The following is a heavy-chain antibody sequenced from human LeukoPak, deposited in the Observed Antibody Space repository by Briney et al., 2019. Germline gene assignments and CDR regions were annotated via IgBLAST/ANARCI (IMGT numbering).Heavy chain of an antibody. CDR1: GFIFSSYW. V-gene: IGHV3-7*01. Sequence: GGSLRLSCAASGFIFSSYWMGWVPQAPGKGLEWVANIKRDGTEKYYVDSVKGRFIISRDNAQNSLYLQRNSLRADDTAVYFCARDKEAAVDFWSGYYPLWGQGTLVTVSS. J-gene: IGHJ4*02. CDR3: ARDKEAAVDFWSGYYPL. D-gene: IGHD3-3*01. CDR2: IKRDGTEK.